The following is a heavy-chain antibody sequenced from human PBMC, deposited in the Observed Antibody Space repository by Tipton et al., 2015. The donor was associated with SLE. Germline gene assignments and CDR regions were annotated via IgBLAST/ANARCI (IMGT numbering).Heavy chain of an antibody. D-gene: IGHD1-1*01. J-gene: IGHJ4*02. V-gene: IGHV4-59*07. CDR2: IDYTANP. CDR1: GGSIGNYY. CDR3: ARSWNDAPPDLGY. Sequence: TLSLTCTVSGGSIGNYYWSWIRQPPGKGLEWIGNIDYTANPNYSPSLKSRVTISIDTSTNHFSLKLRSVTAADTAVYYCARSWNDAPPDLGYWGQGNLVTVSS.